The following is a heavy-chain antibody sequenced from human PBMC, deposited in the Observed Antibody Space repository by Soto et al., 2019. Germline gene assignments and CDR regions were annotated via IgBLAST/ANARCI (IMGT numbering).Heavy chain of an antibody. CDR2: ISLYSDGT. V-gene: IGHV1-18*01. CDR3: ARVVPGAEAWFGP. CDR1: GYTFSNYG. J-gene: IGHJ5*02. Sequence: ASVKVSCKTSGYTFSNYGITWVQQAPGQPLEWLGWISLYSDGTNYAQKFQGRVSMTTDTSTTTAYMELRGLRSDDTAVYYCARVVPGAEAWFGPWGQGTLVTVS. D-gene: IGHD2-2*01.